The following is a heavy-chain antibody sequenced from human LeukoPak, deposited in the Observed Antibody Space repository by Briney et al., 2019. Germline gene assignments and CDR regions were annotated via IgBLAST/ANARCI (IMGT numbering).Heavy chain of an antibody. D-gene: IGHD3-10*01. Sequence: ASVKVSCKVSGYTLTELSMHWVRQAPGKGLEWMGGFDPEDGETIYAQKFQGRVTMTEDTSTDTAYMELSSLRSEDTAVYYCATDYTARGSGSRGPPRWFDPXGQGTLVTVSS. V-gene: IGHV1-24*01. CDR2: FDPEDGET. CDR1: GYTLTELS. CDR3: ATDYTARGSGSRGPPRWFDP. J-gene: IGHJ5*02.